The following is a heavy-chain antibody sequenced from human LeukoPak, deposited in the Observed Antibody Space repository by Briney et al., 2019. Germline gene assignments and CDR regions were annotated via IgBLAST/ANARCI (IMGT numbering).Heavy chain of an antibody. V-gene: IGHV4-34*01. J-gene: IGHJ5*02. Sequence: SETLSLTCAVYGGPFSGYYWSWIRQAPGKGLEWIGEINHSGSFNYNPSLKSRLLILVDTSKNQFSLKLSSVTAADTAVYYCARVTYCTTTSCHSLGWFDPWGQGTLVTVSS. CDR1: GGPFSGYY. CDR2: INHSGSF. CDR3: ARVTYCTTTSCHSLGWFDP. D-gene: IGHD2-8*01.